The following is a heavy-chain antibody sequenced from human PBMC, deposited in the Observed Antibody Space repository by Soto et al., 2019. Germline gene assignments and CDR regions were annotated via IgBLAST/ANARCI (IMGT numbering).Heavy chain of an antibody. CDR1: GFSLSTSEVG. J-gene: IGHJ4*02. Sequence: QITLEESGPTLVKPTQTLTLTCTFSGFSLSTSEVGVGWIRQPPGKALEWLALIYWDDDKRYSPSLKTRLAITKDTSKNQVVLTMTNMDPVDTATYYCAHRFDWYYFNYWGQGTLVTVSS. CDR3: AHRFDWYYFNY. D-gene: IGHD3-9*01. CDR2: IYWDDDK. V-gene: IGHV2-5*02.